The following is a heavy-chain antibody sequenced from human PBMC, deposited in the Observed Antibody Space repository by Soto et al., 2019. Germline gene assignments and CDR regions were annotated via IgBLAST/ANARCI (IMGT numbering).Heavy chain of an antibody. CDR2: IYRGGST. CDR3: ARSGYSSSWTGYYFDY. J-gene: IGHJ4*02. V-gene: IGHV3-53*01. Sequence: GGSLRLSCAASGFTVSSNYMSWVRQAPGKGLDWVSVIYRGGSTYYADSVKGRFTISRDNSKNMLYLQMNSLRAEDTAVYYCARSGYSSSWTGYYFDYWGQGTLVTVS. CDR1: GFTVSSNY. D-gene: IGHD6-13*01.